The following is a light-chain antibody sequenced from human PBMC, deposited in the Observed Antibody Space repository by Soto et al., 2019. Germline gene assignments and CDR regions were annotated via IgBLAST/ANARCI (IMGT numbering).Light chain of an antibody. Sequence: DVQLTQSPSFLSASVGDRVNITCRASQGISSHLAWYQQIPGKGPKLLIYAASTLQPGVPSRFSGSGSGTEFTLAISSLQPEDIATYYCQQVNGYPHTFGQGTKLDIK. CDR1: QGISSH. CDR2: AAS. V-gene: IGKV1-9*01. J-gene: IGKJ2*01. CDR3: QQVNGYPHT.